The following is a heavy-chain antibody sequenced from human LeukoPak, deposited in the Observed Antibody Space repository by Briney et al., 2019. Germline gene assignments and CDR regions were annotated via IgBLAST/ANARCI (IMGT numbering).Heavy chain of an antibody. V-gene: IGHV1-2*02. Sequence: EASVKVSCKASGHTFTGYYMHWVRQAPGQGLEWMGWINPNSGGTNYAQKFQGRVTMTRDTSISTAYMELSSLRSEDTAVYYCARVPTSSGWYPLDYYYYYMDVWGKGTTVTVSS. CDR1: GHTFTGYY. D-gene: IGHD6-19*01. J-gene: IGHJ6*03. CDR3: ARVPTSSGWYPLDYYYYYMDV. CDR2: INPNSGGT.